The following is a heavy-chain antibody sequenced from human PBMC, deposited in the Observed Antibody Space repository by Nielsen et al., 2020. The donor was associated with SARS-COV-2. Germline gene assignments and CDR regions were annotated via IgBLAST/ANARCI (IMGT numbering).Heavy chain of an antibody. CDR2: IYYSGST. V-gene: IGHV4-31*03. J-gene: IGHJ6*03. CDR3: ARRFYDFWSGSPYYMDV. CDR1: GGSISSGGYY. Sequence: SETLSLTCTVSGGSISSGGYYWSWIRQHPGKGLEWIGYIYYSGSTYYNPSLKSRVTISVDTSKNQFSLKLSSVTAADTAVYYCARRFYDFWSGSPYYMDVWGKGTTVTVSS. D-gene: IGHD3-3*01.